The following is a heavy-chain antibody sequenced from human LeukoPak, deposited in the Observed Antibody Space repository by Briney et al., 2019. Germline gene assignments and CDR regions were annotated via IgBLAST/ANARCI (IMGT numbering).Heavy chain of an antibody. CDR2: IYYSGST. CDR1: GGSISSSSYY. CDR3: ASGDILTGYVPFDP. V-gene: IGHV4-39*07. D-gene: IGHD3-9*01. J-gene: IGHJ5*02. Sequence: PSETLSLTCTVSGGSISSSSYYWGWIRKPPGKGLEWIGSIYYSGSTYYNPSLKSRVTISVDTSKNQFSLKLSSVTAADTAVYYCASGDILTGYVPFDPWGQGTLVTVSS.